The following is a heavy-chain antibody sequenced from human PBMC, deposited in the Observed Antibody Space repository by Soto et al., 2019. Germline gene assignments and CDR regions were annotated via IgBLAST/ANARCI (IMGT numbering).Heavy chain of an antibody. V-gene: IGHV4-61*01. CDR3: ARTVMPVGNLPAFDH. CDR2: IYNNGKT. Sequence: QMQLQESGPGLVKPSETLSLACTVSGGSVSSPKYFWSWIRQPPGKGLEWVAYIYNNGKTNYNPSLKSRAYISVDTATHQCSLQLTSVTGADSAVYFCARTVMPVGNLPAFDHWGQGVLFTVSS. J-gene: IGHJ4*02. CDR1: GGSVSSPKYF. D-gene: IGHD1-26*01.